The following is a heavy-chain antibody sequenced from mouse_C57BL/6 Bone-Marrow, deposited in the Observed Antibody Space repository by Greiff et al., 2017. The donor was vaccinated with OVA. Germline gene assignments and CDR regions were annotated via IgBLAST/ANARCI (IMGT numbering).Heavy chain of an antibody. Sequence: EVQLQQSGAELVRPGASVKLSCTASGFNIKDYYMHWVKQRPEQGLEWIGWIDPENGDTEYASKFQGKATITADTSSNTAYLQLSSLTSEDTAVYYSTTRNYGSRFAYWGQGTLVTVSA. D-gene: IGHD1-1*01. CDR3: TTRNYGSRFAY. CDR1: GFNIKDYY. CDR2: IDPENGDT. J-gene: IGHJ3*01. V-gene: IGHV14-4*01.